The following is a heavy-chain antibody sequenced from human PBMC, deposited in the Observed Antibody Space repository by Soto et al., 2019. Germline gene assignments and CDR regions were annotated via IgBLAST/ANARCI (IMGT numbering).Heavy chain of an antibody. V-gene: IGHV3-64*01. D-gene: IGHD6-6*01. J-gene: IGHJ6*03. CDR3: ARRARADYYYMDV. CDR1: GFTFSSDA. Sequence: EVQLVESGGGLAQPGGSLRLSCAASGFTFSSDAMDWVRQAPGKGLEYVSGISSNGIGTYYASSVKGRFTISRDNSRDSVYLQMDSLRPEDMPVYYCARRARADYYYMDVWGKGTTVTVS. CDR2: ISSNGIGT.